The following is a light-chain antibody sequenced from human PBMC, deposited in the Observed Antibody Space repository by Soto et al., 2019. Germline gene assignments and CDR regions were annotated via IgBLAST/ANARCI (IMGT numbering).Light chain of an antibody. CDR3: QQYNSYSWT. V-gene: IGKV1-5*03. CDR1: QSISSW. J-gene: IGKJ1*01. Sequence: DIQMTQSSSTLSASFGDRVTITCRASQSISSWLAWYQHKPGKAPKLLIYKASSLESGVPSRFSGSGSGTEFNLTISSLQTDDFATYYCQQYNSYSWTFGQGTKVDIK. CDR2: KAS.